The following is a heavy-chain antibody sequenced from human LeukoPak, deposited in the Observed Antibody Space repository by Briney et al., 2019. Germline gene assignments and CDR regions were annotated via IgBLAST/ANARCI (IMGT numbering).Heavy chain of an antibody. CDR3: AEDLNSNYFSFYFES. D-gene: IGHD4-11*01. CDR2: MSWYSSDT. J-gene: IGHJ4*02. V-gene: IGHV3-9*01. CDR1: GFTLDDYA. Sequence: PGGSLRLSCEASGFTLDDYAMHWVRQAPGKGLEWVSGMSWYSSDTGYADSVKGRFTISRDNAKNSLYLQMNSLRAEDTAFYYCAEDLNSNYFSFYFESWGQGTLVTVSS.